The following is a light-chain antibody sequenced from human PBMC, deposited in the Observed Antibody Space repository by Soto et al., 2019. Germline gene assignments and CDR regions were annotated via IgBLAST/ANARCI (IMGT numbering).Light chain of an antibody. V-gene: IGLV2-14*03. Sequence: QSALTQVASVSASPGQSITISCTGTSSDVGGHNYVSWYQQHPGNAPKLMIYNVDYRPSGVSNRFSGSKSVNTASLTISGLQADDEAYYYCSSYADSSTVVFGGGTKVTVL. CDR3: SSYADSSTVV. CDR2: NVD. J-gene: IGLJ2*01. CDR1: SSDVGGHNY.